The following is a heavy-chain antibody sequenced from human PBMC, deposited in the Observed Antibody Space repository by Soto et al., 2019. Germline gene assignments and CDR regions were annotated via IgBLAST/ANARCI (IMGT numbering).Heavy chain of an antibody. CDR2: IIPIFGTA. CDR3: ARDRLGYCSGGSCYDTDY. CDR1: GGTFSSYA. Sequence: QVQLVQSGAEVKKPGSSVKVSCKASGGTFSSYAISWVRQSPGPGLEWMGGIIPIFGTANYAQKFQGRVTITADESTSTAYMELSSLRSEDTAVYYCARDRLGYCSGGSCYDTDYWGQGTLVTVSS. J-gene: IGHJ4*02. V-gene: IGHV1-69*01. D-gene: IGHD2-15*01.